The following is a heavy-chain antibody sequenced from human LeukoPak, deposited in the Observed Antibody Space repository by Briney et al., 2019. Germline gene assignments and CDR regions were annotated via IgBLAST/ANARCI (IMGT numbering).Heavy chain of an antibody. CDR2: ISYDGSNK. J-gene: IGHJ4*02. CDR1: GFTFSSYG. CDR3: AKDLAL. V-gene: IGHV3-30*18. D-gene: IGHD6-6*01. Sequence: GGSLRLSCAASGFTFSSYGMHWVRQAPGKGLEWVAVISYDGSNKYYADSVKGRFTISRDNSKDTLYLQMNSLRAEDTAVYYCAKDLALGGQGTLVTVSS.